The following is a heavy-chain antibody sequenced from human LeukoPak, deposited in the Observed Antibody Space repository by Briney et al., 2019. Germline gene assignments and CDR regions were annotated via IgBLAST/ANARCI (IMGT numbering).Heavy chain of an antibody. V-gene: IGHV5-51*01. D-gene: IGHD5-18*01. Sequence: GESLKISCKGSGYSFTSYWIGWVRQMPGKGLEWMGIIYPGDSDTRYSPSFQGQVTISADKSIRNAYLQWSSLKASDTAMYYCARGSSGYTYGFDFWGQGTLVTVSS. CDR1: GYSFTSYW. J-gene: IGHJ4*02. CDR3: ARGSSGYTYGFDF. CDR2: IYPGDSDT.